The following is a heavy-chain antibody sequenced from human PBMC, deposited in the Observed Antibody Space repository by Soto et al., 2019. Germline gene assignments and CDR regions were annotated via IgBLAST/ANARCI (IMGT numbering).Heavy chain of an antibody. CDR1: GYTFTSYG. D-gene: IGHD1-26*01. CDR3: ASDAAVGLFDY. CDR2: INAYNGNT. V-gene: IGHV1-18*01. J-gene: IGHJ4*02. Sequence: QVQLVQSGAEVKKPGASVKVSCKASGYTFTSYGISWVRKAPGQGLEWMGWINAYNGNTKYAQKRQGSATITTDTSTSPAYMQLRSLRSDDTAGYYCASDAAVGLFDYSGQGTLVTVSS.